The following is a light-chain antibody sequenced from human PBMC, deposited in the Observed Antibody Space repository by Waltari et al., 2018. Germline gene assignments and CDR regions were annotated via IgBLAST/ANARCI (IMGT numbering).Light chain of an antibody. CDR3: LQYYNTPQT. CDR2: WSS. CDR1: QSVLYSSNNKNY. V-gene: IGKV4-1*01. J-gene: IGKJ1*01. Sequence: DIVMTQSPDSLAVSLGERATINCKSSQSVLYSSNNKNYLAWFQQRPGQTPKLLIYWSSTRESGVPARFSASGSGTDFTFTISSLQAEDVAVYYCLQYYNTPQTFGQGTRVEIK.